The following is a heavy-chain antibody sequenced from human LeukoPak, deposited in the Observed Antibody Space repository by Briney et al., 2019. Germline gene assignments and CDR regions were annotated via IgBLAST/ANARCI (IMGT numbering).Heavy chain of an antibody. Sequence: GASVKVSCKVSGYTLTELSMHWVRQAPGKGLEWMGGSDPEDGETIYAQKFQGRVTMTEDTSTDTAYMELSSLRSEDTAVYYCATGRGRYYYDSSGFPPTPWFDPWGQGTLVTVSS. CDR3: ATGRGRYYYDSSGFPPTPWFDP. J-gene: IGHJ5*02. CDR2: SDPEDGET. CDR1: GYTLTELS. D-gene: IGHD3-22*01. V-gene: IGHV1-24*01.